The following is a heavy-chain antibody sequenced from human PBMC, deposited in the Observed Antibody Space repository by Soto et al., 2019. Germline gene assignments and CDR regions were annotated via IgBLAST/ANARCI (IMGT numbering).Heavy chain of an antibody. J-gene: IGHJ4*02. CDR2: INPSGGST. CDR3: ARTTYYYDSSGYYYFDY. D-gene: IGHD3-22*01. Sequence: ASVKVSCKASGYTFTSYYMHWVRQAPGQGLEWMGIINPSGGSTSYAQKFQGRVTMTRDTSTSTVYMELSSLRSEDTAVYYCARTTYYYDSSGYYYFDYWGQGTLVTVSS. V-gene: IGHV1-46*01. CDR1: GYTFTSYY.